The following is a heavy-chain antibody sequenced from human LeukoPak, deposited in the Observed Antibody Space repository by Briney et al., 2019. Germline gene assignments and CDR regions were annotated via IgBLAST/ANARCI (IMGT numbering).Heavy chain of an antibody. Sequence: PGGSLRLSCVGSGFTFSRNAMSWVRQAPGMGLEWVSTISGSGGSTYYADSVKGRFTISRDNSKNTLYLQMNSLRAEDTAVYYCAGELLSPYAFDIWGQGTMVTVSS. V-gene: IGHV3-23*01. J-gene: IGHJ3*02. D-gene: IGHD3-10*01. CDR2: ISGSGGST. CDR1: GFTFSRNA. CDR3: AGELLSPYAFDI.